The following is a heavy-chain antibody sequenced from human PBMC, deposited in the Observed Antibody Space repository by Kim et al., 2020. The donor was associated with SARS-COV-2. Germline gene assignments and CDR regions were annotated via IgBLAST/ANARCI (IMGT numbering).Heavy chain of an antibody. CDR2: IYYSGST. Sequence: SETLSLTCTVSGGSISSYYWSWIRQPPGKGLEWIGYIYYSGSTNYNPSLKSRVTISVDTSRNQFSLNLSSVTAADTAVYYCARHGGNGGAFDIWGQGTMVTVSS. J-gene: IGHJ3*02. CDR3: ARHGGNGGAFDI. V-gene: IGHV4-59*08. CDR1: GGSISSYY. D-gene: IGHD2-15*01.